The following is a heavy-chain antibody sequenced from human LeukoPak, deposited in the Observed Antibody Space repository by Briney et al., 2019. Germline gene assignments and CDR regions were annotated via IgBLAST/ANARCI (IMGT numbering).Heavy chain of an antibody. J-gene: IGHJ4*02. D-gene: IGHD2-15*01. CDR3: ARDVVATTNLFNY. CDR2: INQDGSEK. Sequence: GSLRLSCAASGFTFNNYYMSWVRQAPGKGLEWVANINQDGSEKYYVDSVEGRFIISRDNVKNSLYLQMNSLRAEDTAVYYCARDVVATTNLFNYWGQGTLATVSS. V-gene: IGHV3-7*03. CDR1: GFTFNNYY.